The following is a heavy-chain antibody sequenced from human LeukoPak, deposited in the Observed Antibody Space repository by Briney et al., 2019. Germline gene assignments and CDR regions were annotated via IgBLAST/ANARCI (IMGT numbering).Heavy chain of an antibody. CDR1: GFTFSSFW. D-gene: IGHD2-2*01. Sequence: GGSLRLSCAASGFTFSSFWMHWVRQAPGKGLVWVSRINSDGSSTSYADSVKGRFTISRDNAKNTLYLQMNSLRAEDTAVYYCASWEVPAVMPQDYWGQGTLVTVSS. J-gene: IGHJ4*02. CDR3: ASWEVPAVMPQDY. V-gene: IGHV3-74*01. CDR2: INSDGSST.